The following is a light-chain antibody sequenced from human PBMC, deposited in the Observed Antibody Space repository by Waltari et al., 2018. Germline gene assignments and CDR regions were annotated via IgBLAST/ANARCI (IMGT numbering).Light chain of an antibody. CDR2: GAS. Sequence: EIVMTQSPATLSVSPGKRATPSCRASQSVSDKLAWYQQKPGQAPRLLIYGASKRASGIPDRFSGSGSGTEFTLTISSLQSEDFALYYCQQYNVWPRTFGPGTKVDIK. J-gene: IGKJ3*01. CDR1: QSVSDK. CDR3: QQYNVWPRT. V-gene: IGKV3-15*01.